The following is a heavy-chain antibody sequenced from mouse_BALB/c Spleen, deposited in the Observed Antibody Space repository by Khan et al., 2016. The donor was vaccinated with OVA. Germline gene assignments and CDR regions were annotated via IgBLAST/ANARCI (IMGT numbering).Heavy chain of an antibody. D-gene: IGHD1-3*01. Sequence: VQLQESGAELMKPGASVTISCKATGYTFSMYWIEWVKQRPGHGLEWIGDILPGSGSTNNNEKFKGKATFTADTSSNTAYMELSSLPSEDSALDYCARGGYNPARDYWGQGTSVTVSS. J-gene: IGHJ4*01. CDR1: GYTFSMYW. V-gene: IGHV1-9*01. CDR3: ARGGYNPARDY. CDR2: ILPGSGST.